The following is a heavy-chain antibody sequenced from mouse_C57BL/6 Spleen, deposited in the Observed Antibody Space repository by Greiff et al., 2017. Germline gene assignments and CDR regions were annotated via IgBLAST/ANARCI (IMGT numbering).Heavy chain of an antibody. CDR1: GYTFTDYY. CDR3: ARGETSWDGKGAMDY. V-gene: IGHV1-26*01. CDR2: INPNNGGT. D-gene: IGHD2-1*01. Sequence: EVQLQQSGPELVKPGASVKISCKASGYTFTDYYMNWVKQSHGKSLEWIGDINPNNGGTSYNQKFKGKATLTVDKSSSTAYMELRSLTSEDSAVYYCARGETSWDGKGAMDYWGQGTSVTVSS. J-gene: IGHJ4*01.